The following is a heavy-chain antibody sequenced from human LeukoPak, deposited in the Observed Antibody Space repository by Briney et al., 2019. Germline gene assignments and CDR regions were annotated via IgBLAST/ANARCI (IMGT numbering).Heavy chain of an antibody. CDR1: GFTFSSYT. V-gene: IGHV3-23*01. CDR2: ISGSGGST. CDR3: AKDRYYDSSGPSDY. Sequence: GGSLRLSCAASGFTFSSYTMSWVRQAPGKGQEWVSGISGSGGSTYYADSVKGRFTISRDNSKNTLYLQMNSLRAEDTAVYYCAKDRYYDSSGPSDYWGQGTLVTVSS. D-gene: IGHD3-22*01. J-gene: IGHJ4*02.